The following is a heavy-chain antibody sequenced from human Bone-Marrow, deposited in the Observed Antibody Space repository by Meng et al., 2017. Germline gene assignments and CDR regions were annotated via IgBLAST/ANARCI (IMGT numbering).Heavy chain of an antibody. CDR3: ASQGKITIDGVVNGGSWEGDY. D-gene: IGHD3-3*01. J-gene: IGHJ4*02. CDR2: INPNSGGT. V-gene: IGHV1-2*02. Sequence: ASVKVSCKASGYTFTGYYMHWVRQAPGQGLEWMGWINPNSGGTNYAQKFQGRVTMTRDTSISTAYMELGRLRSDDTAVYYCASQGKITIDGVVNGGSWEGDYWGQGTLVTVSS. CDR1: GYTFTGYY.